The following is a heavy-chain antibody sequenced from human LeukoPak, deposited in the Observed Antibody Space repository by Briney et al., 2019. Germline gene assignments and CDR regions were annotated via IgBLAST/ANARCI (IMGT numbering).Heavy chain of an antibody. CDR1: GFTFSSYS. CDR3: ASSSGYLAFDY. CDR2: ISSSSSYI. D-gene: IGHD3-22*01. Sequence: GGSLRLSCAASGFTFSSYSMNWVRQAPGEGLEWVSSISSSSSYIYYADSVKGRFTISRDNAKNSLYLQMNSLRAEDTAVYYCASSSGYLAFDYWGQGTLVTVSS. J-gene: IGHJ4*02. V-gene: IGHV3-21*01.